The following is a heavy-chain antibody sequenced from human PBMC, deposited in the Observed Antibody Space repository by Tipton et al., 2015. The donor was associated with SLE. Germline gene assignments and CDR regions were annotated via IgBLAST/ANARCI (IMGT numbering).Heavy chain of an antibody. J-gene: IGHJ3*02. D-gene: IGHD1-1*01. V-gene: IGHV3-30*03. CDR2: ISYDGSNK. Sequence: SLRLSCAASGFTFSSSGFHWVRQAPGKGLEWVAVISYDGSNKYYADSVKGRFTISRDNSKNTLYLQMNSLRAEDTAVYYCASQLTILDAFDIWGQGTMVTVSS. CDR3: ASQLTILDAFDI. CDR1: GFTFSSSG.